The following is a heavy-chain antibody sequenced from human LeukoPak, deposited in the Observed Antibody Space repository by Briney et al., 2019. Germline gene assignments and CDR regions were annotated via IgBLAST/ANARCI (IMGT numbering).Heavy chain of an antibody. J-gene: IGHJ4*02. D-gene: IGHD2-15*01. CDR1: GFTVSSIY. CDR2: IYSGGTA. CDR3: AKGDVEYCSGGSCYFDY. Sequence: GGSLRLSCAASGFTVSSIYMNWVRQAPGKGLEWVSVIYSGGTAYYADSVKGRFTISRDNSKNTLYLQMNSLRAEDTAVYYCAKGDVEYCSGGSCYFDYWGQGTLVTVSS. V-gene: IGHV3-53*01.